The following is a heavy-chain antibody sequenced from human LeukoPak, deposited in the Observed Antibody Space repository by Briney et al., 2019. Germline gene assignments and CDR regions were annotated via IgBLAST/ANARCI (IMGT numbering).Heavy chain of an antibody. J-gene: IGHJ1*01. CDR3: VKADYYDTSNYYYRYFQY. V-gene: IGHV3-64D*09. Sequence: QPGGSLRLSCSASGFTFSSYTMHWVRQAPGKGLEYVSAISSNGGSIYYADSVKGRFTISRDNSKNTLYLQMSSLRAEDTAVYYCVKADYYDTSNYYYRYFQYWGQGTLVTVSS. CDR2: ISSNGGSI. D-gene: IGHD3-22*01. CDR1: GFTFSSYT.